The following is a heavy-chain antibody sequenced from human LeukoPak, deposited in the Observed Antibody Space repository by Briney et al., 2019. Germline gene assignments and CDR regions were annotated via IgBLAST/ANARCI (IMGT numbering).Heavy chain of an antibody. Sequence: GGSLRLSCAASGFTFSRYSMNWVRQAPGKGREWVSSISSSSSYIYYADSVKGRFTISRDNAKNSLYLQMNSLRAEDTAVYYCAGDVYYDFCSGVDYWGQETLVTVSS. CDR1: GFTFSRYS. V-gene: IGHV3-21*01. D-gene: IGHD3-3*01. J-gene: IGHJ4*02. CDR2: ISSSSSYI. CDR3: AGDVYYDFCSGVDY.